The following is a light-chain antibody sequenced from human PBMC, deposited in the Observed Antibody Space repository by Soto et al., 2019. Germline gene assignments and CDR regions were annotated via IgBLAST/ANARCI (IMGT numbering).Light chain of an antibody. V-gene: IGKV1-39*01. Sequence: DIQMSQSPSSLSASVGDSVTITCRASETIIDYLNWYQQQPGEAPTLLIFSASSLHSGVPSTFRGSRSGTHFTLTISSLQPEDFATYFCQQSFSAPRTFGQGTKLQAK. CDR1: ETIIDY. J-gene: IGKJ2*01. CDR3: QQSFSAPRT. CDR2: SAS.